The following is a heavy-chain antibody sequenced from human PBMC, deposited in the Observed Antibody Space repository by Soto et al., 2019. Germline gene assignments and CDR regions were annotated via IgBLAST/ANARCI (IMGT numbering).Heavy chain of an antibody. Sequence: QITLKESGPTLVKPTQTLTLTCTFSGFSLSSTRVAVGWIRQPPGKALEWLALIYWDDDKRYSPFLKSRLTITKDTSKNQVVRTMTNMDTVDTATYYCAHSVVAGLGYYFDYWGQGTLVTVSS. CDR1: GFSLSSTRVA. J-gene: IGHJ4*02. V-gene: IGHV2-5*02. D-gene: IGHD6-19*01. CDR3: AHSVVAGLGYYFDY. CDR2: IYWDDDK.